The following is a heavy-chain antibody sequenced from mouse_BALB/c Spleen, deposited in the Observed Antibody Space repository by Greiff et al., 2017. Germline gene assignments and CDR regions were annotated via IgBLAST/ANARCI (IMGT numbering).Heavy chain of an antibody. Sequence: GKLVESGPGLVAPSQSLSITCTVSGFSLTSYGVHWVRQPPGKGLEWLGVIWAGGSTNYNSALMSRLSISKDNSKSQVFLKMNSLQTDDTAMYYCARDGGNHYYAMDYWGQGTSVTVSS. CDR3: ARDGGNHYYAMDY. V-gene: IGHV2-9*02. J-gene: IGHJ4*01. CDR2: IWAGGST. D-gene: IGHD2-1*01. CDR1: GFSLTSYG.